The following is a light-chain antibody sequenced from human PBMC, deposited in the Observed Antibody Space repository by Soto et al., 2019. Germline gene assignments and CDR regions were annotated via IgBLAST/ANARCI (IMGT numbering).Light chain of an antibody. CDR1: QSVSSY. CDR3: QQRINWSGRLT. J-gene: IGKJ4*01. CDR2: DAS. Sequence: EIVLTQSPATLSLSPGERATLSCRASQSVSSYLAWYQQKPGQAPRLLIYDASNRATGIPARFSGSGSGTDFTLTISSLEPEDFAVYYCQQRINWSGRLTFGGGTKVEIK. V-gene: IGKV3-11*01.